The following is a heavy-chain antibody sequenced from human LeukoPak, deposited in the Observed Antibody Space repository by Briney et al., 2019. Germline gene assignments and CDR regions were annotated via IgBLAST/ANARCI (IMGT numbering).Heavy chain of an antibody. Sequence: ASVKVSCKASGFTFTSYDFNWVRQATGQGLEWMGWMNPNSGNTGYAQKFQGRVTMTRNTSISTAYMELSSLRSEDTAVYYRARAYSGRYFDYWGQGTLVTVSS. CDR3: ARAYSGRYFDY. D-gene: IGHD1-26*01. J-gene: IGHJ4*02. CDR1: GFTFTSYD. V-gene: IGHV1-8*01. CDR2: MNPNSGNT.